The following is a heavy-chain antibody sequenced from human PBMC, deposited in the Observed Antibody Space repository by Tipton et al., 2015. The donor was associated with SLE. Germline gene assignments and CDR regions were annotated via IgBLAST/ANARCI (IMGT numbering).Heavy chain of an antibody. CDR3: AAYYYDSSGYTS. V-gene: IGHV4-59*01. CDR1: GVSISDYY. Sequence: TLSLTCTVSGVSISDYYWSWIRQPPGKGLEWIGYIYYSGSAKYSPSLKSRVTISVDTSKNQFSLKLSSVTAADTAVYYCAAYYYDSSGYTSWGQGTLVTVSS. CDR2: IYYSGSA. J-gene: IGHJ5*02. D-gene: IGHD3-22*01.